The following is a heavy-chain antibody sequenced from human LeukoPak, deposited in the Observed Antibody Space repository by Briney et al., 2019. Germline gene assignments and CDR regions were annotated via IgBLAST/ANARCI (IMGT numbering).Heavy chain of an antibody. Sequence: GGSLRLSCAASGYTFSSYEMNWVRQAPGKGLEWVSYISSSGSTIYYADSVKGRFTISRDNAKNSLYLQMNSLRAEDTAVYYCARPASKGDYDYVWGSYRYWSLDYWGQGTLVTVSS. D-gene: IGHD3-16*02. CDR3: ARPASKGDYDYVWGSYRYWSLDY. J-gene: IGHJ4*02. CDR1: GYTFSSYE. CDR2: ISSSGSTI. V-gene: IGHV3-48*03.